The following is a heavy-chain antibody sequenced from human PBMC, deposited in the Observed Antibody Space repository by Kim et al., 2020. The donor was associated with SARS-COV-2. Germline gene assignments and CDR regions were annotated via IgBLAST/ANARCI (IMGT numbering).Heavy chain of an antibody. J-gene: IGHJ4*02. CDR3: ARGQDRTGTSRHYFDY. CDR2: ISSSGSTM. Sequence: GGSLRLSCAASGFTFSDYYITWIRQAPGKGLEWVSYISSSGSTMFYADSVKGRFTISRDNAKNSLYLQMNSLRAEDTAVYYCARGQDRTGTSRHYFDYWGQGTLVTVSS. D-gene: IGHD1-1*01. CDR1: GFTFSDYY. V-gene: IGHV3-11*01.